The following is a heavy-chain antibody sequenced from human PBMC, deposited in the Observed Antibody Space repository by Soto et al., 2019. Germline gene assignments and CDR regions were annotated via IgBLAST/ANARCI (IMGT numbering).Heavy chain of an antibody. J-gene: IGHJ4*02. Sequence: PGGSLRLSCAVSGFTLSDHYIDWVRQAPGKGLEWVGRSRDKPQGYSTAYAASVKGRFTTSRDESKNSAYLQMNSLKTEDTAVYYCVRATYFSDSSGYTCCLDYWGQRTLVTVSS. CDR3: VRATYFSDSSGYTCCLDY. V-gene: IGHV3-72*01. CDR2: SRDKPQGYST. CDR1: GFTLSDHY. D-gene: IGHD3-22*01.